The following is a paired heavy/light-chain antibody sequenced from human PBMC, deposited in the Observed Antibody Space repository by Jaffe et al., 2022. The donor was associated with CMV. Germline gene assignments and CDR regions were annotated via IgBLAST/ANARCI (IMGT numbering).Light chain of an antibody. CDR2: DVS. Sequence: QSALTQPASVSGSPGQSVTISCIGTSSNVGGYNYVSWYQQHPGKVPKLIIHDVSIRPSGISNRFSGSKSANTASLTISGLQAEDEADYYCSSYTSSGALKMFGGGTKLTVL. CDR1: SSNVGGYNY. J-gene: IGLJ3*02. V-gene: IGLV2-14*03. CDR3: SSYTSSGALKM.
Heavy chain of an antibody. CDR2: IYYSGTT. J-gene: IGHJ4*02. Sequence: QLQLQESGPGLVKPSETLSLTCTVSGGSISSSSYYWGWIRQPPGKGLEWIGSIYYSGTTYYNLSLKSRVTISVDTSKNQFSLKLNSVTAADTAVYYCASLRAYHDDTSGYYLDYWGQGTLVPVSS. D-gene: IGHD3-22*01. V-gene: IGHV4-39*01. CDR3: ASLRAYHDDTSGYYLDY. CDR1: GGSISSSSYY.